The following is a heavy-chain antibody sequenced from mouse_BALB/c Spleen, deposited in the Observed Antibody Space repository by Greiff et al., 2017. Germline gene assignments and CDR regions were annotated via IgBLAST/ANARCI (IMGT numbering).Heavy chain of an antibody. CDR2: ILPGSGST. CDR1: GYTFSSYW. Sequence: QVQLQQSGAELMKPGASVKISCKATGYTFSSYWIEWVKQRPGHGLEWIGEILPGSGSTNYNEKFKGKATFTADTSSNPAYMQLSSLTSEDSAVYYCAVLRPFDYWGQGTTLTVSS. V-gene: IGHV1-9*01. J-gene: IGHJ2*01. D-gene: IGHD1-1*01. CDR3: AVLRPFDY.